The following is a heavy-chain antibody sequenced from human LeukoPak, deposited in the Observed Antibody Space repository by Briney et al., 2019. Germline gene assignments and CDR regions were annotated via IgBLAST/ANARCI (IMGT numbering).Heavy chain of an antibody. Sequence: PSETLSLTCTVSGASIRSDTYNYYWGWIRQPPGKGLEWFGSIFHSGSTSYNPSLKSRVTISVDTSKNHFGLNLNSMTASDTAVYYCARHKTGSFSTASDYWGQGTLVTVSS. D-gene: IGHD1-26*01. V-gene: IGHV4-39*01. CDR2: IFHSGST. CDR3: ARHKTGSFSTASDY. CDR1: GASIRSDTYNYY. J-gene: IGHJ4*02.